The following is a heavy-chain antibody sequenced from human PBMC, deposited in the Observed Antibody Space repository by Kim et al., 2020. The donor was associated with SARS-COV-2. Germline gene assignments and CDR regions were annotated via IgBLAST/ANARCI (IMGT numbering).Heavy chain of an antibody. J-gene: IGHJ4*02. Sequence: GGSLRLSCAASGFTVSSHFMTWVRQAPGKGLEWVSVIYSGGTTYYADSVKGRFTISRDNSKNTLYLQMNSLRAEDTAVYYCARVAGTRPGFDFWGQGTLVTVSS. CDR1: GFTVSSHF. CDR2: IYSGGTT. D-gene: IGHD6-19*01. CDR3: ARVAGTRPGFDF. V-gene: IGHV3-53*01.